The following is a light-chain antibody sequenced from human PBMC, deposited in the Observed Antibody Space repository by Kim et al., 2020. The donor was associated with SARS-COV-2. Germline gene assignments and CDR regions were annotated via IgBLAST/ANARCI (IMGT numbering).Light chain of an antibody. Sequence: SASVGDRVTITCRASQSISDYLSWYQQKPGTTPKLLIYAASSLQSGVPSRFSGSGSGTDFTLTISRLQPEDFATYYCHQTFRTPYSFGQGTKLEIK. CDR2: AAS. V-gene: IGKV1-39*01. CDR1: QSISDY. CDR3: HQTFRTPYS. J-gene: IGKJ2*03.